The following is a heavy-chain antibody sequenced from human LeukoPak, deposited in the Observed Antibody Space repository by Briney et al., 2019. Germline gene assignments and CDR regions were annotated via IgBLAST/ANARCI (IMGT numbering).Heavy chain of an antibody. Sequence: ASVKVSCKASGYTFTSYGISWVRQAPGQGLEWMGWISAYNGNTNYAQKLQGRVTMTTDTSTSTAYMELRSLRSDDTAVYYCAKKRGDYYDSSGYYDDYWGQGTLVTVSS. D-gene: IGHD3-22*01. CDR1: GYTFTSYG. J-gene: IGHJ4*02. V-gene: IGHV1-18*01. CDR3: AKKRGDYYDSSGYYDDY. CDR2: ISAYNGNT.